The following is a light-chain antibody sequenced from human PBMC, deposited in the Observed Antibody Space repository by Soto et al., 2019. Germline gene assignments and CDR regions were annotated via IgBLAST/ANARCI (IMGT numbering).Light chain of an antibody. CDR2: GAS. J-gene: IGKJ2*01. V-gene: IGKV3-20*01. Sequence: EIVLTQSPGTLSLSPGERATLSCRASQSVSSSYLAWYQQKPGQAPRLLIYGASGRSTGIPDRFSGSGSGTDVTLPISRLEPEDFAVYYCQQYGSSPMYTFGQGTKLEIK. CDR3: QQYGSSPMYT. CDR1: QSVSSSY.